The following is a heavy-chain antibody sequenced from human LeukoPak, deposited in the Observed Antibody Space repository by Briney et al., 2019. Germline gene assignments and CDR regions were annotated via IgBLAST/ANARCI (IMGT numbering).Heavy chain of an antibody. CDR3: ARVSHSSGWYLGYYYYGMDV. Sequence: SETLSLTCTVSGGSISSSSYYWGWIRQPPGKGLEWVGSIYYSGSTYYNPSLKSRVTISVDTSKNQFSLKLSSVAAADTAVYYCARVSHSSGWYLGYYYYGMDVWGQGTTVTVSS. V-gene: IGHV4-39*01. CDR2: IYYSGST. D-gene: IGHD6-19*01. CDR1: GGSISSSSYY. J-gene: IGHJ6*02.